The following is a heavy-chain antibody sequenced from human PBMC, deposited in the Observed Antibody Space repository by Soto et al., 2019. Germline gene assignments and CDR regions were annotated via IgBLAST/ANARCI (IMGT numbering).Heavy chain of an antibody. Sequence: SGPTLVNPTQTLTLTCTFSGFSLSTLGTCVTWIRQPPGKALEWLALINWDNNEYYTTSLKTRLTISRDTSKNQVVLTMTNVDPVYTATYYCARIPHYSDSYYMDYWGQGTLVTVSS. CDR3: ARIPHYSDSYYMDY. CDR2: INWDNNE. J-gene: IGHJ4*02. D-gene: IGHD2-21*01. V-gene: IGHV2-70*01. CDR1: GFSLSTLGTC.